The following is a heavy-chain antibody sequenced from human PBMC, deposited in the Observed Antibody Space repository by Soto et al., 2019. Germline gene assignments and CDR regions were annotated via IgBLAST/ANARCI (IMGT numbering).Heavy chain of an antibody. Sequence: SETLSLTCTVSGASLSSGSYYWSWIRQPPGKGLEWIGYFYYTGTTKYNPSLESRVTISADTSKNQFSLNLTSVTAADTAVYYCARISYWVKDYWGQGALVTVST. CDR2: FYYTGTT. CDR1: GASLSSGSYY. V-gene: IGHV4-61*01. J-gene: IGHJ4*02. D-gene: IGHD2-8*02. CDR3: ARISYWVKDY.